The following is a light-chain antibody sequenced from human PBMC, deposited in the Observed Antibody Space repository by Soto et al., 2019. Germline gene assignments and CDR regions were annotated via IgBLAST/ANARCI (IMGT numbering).Light chain of an antibody. Sequence: QSVLTQPASVSGSPGQSITISCTGPSSDVGGYNYVSWYQQHPGKAPKLKIYEVSNRPSGVSDRFSGSKSGNTASLTISGLQAEDEADYYCSSFTSINTWVFGGGTKLTVL. V-gene: IGLV2-14*01. CDR3: SSFTSINTWV. CDR2: EVS. J-gene: IGLJ3*02. CDR1: SSDVGGYNY.